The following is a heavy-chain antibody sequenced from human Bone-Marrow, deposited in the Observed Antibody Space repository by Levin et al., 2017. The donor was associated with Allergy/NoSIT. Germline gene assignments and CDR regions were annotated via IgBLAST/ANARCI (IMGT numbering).Heavy chain of an antibody. Sequence: GGSLRLSCAASGFKFFDFGMHWIRQSPGKGLEWVSGIGVGGRRIEYAESVKGRFTMSRDDISDSLYLHMTDLRPEDTALYYCARSGSEVASPLYYFDSCGQGTLVIVSS. CDR3: ARSGSEVASPLYYFDS. J-gene: IGHJ4*02. D-gene: IGHD5-12*01. CDR1: GFKFFDFG. V-gene: IGHV3-43*02. CDR2: IGVGGRRI.